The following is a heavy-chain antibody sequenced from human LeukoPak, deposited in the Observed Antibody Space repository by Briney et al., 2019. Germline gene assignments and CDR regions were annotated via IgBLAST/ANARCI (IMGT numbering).Heavy chain of an antibody. J-gene: IGHJ3*02. CDR1: GGSISSYY. V-gene: IGHV4-59*12. CDR3: ARDLRTGIAGAFDI. Sequence: SETLSLTCTVSGGSISSYYWSWIRQPPGKGLEWIGYIYYSGSTYYNPSLKSRVTISVDTSKNQFSLKLSSVTAADTAVYYCARDLRTGIAGAFDIWGQGTMVTVSS. CDR2: IYYSGST. D-gene: IGHD1-14*01.